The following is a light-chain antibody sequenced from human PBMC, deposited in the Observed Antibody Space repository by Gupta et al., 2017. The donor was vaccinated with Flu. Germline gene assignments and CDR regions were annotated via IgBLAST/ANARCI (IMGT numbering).Light chain of an antibody. J-gene: IGKJ2*01. CDR2: EAS. Sequence: EIVMTQSPASLSVSPGERATLSCRASQRVSSDLAWYQQKPGQAPRLLIYEASTRATGIPDRFSGSGSGTEFTLTISGRQSEDSAVYYCQQYNNWPPYTFGQGTKVEIK. CDR3: QQYNNWPPYT. V-gene: IGKV3-15*01. CDR1: QRVSSD.